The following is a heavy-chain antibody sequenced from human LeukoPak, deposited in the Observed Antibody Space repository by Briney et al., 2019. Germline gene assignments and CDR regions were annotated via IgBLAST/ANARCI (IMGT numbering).Heavy chain of an antibody. CDR3: ARTINYYDSSGYYYGLGY. J-gene: IGHJ4*02. D-gene: IGHD3-22*01. CDR2: IYPGDSDT. V-gene: IGHV5-51*01. Sequence: GESLKISCKGSGYRFTSYWIGWVRQMPGKGLEWMGIIYPGDSDTRYSPSFQGQVTISADKSISTAYLQWSSLKASDTAMYYCARTINYYDSSGYYYGLGYWGQGTLVTVSS. CDR1: GYRFTSYW.